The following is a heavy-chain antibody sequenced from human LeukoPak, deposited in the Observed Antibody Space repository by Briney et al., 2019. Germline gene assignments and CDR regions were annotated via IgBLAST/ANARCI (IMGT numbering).Heavy chain of an antibody. D-gene: IGHD6-13*01. CDR2: IKQDGSEK. J-gene: IGHJ3*02. V-gene: IGHV3-7*01. CDR3: ARDLVLIEYYGIAAAAPGGAFDI. Sequence: PGGSLRLSCAASGFTFSSYWMSWVRQAPGKGLEWVANIKQDGSEKYYVDSVKGRFTISRDNAKNSLYLQMNSLRAEDTAVYYCARDLVLIEYYGIAAAAPGGAFDIWGQGTMVTVSS. CDR1: GFTFSSYW.